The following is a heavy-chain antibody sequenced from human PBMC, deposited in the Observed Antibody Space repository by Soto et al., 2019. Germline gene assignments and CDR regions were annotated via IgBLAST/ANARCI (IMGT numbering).Heavy chain of an antibody. CDR3: ARVCGGDCHYGMDV. D-gene: IGHD2-21*02. Sequence: QVQLQESGPGLVKPSQTLSLTCTVSGGSISSGGYYWSWVRQHPGKGLEWIGYIYYSGSTYYNPSLKRRVTKSVDTSKNQFSLKPSSVPDADTAVYYCARVCGGDCHYGMDVWGQGTTVNVSS. J-gene: IGHJ6*02. V-gene: IGHV4-31*03. CDR2: IYYSGST. CDR1: GGSISSGGYY.